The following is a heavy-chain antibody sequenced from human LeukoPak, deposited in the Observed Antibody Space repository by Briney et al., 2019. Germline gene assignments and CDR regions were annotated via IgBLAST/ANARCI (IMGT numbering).Heavy chain of an antibody. CDR2: IYSGDTT. Sequence: AGGSLRLSCAVSGFTFSDNYMSWVRQAPGKGLEWVSLIYSGDTTLYADSVKGRFTISRDISKNTLYLQMNSLRAEDTAVYYCARRAGGYSHPYDYWGQGILVTVSS. J-gene: IGHJ4*02. D-gene: IGHD4-23*01. CDR1: GFTFSDNY. V-gene: IGHV3-53*01. CDR3: ARRAGGYSHPYDY.